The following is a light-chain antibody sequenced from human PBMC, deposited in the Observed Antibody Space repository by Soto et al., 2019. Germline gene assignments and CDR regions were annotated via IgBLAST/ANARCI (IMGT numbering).Light chain of an antibody. J-gene: IGKJ2*01. CDR2: KAS. Sequence: DVVMTQSPLSLPVTLGQPASISCRSSQSLVYSDGNTYLNWFQQRPGQSPRRLIYKASNRDSGVPDRFSGSGSGTDFTLKISRVEAEDVGVYYCMQGTHWPPYTFGQGTKVEIK. CDR1: QSLVYSDGNTY. CDR3: MQGTHWPPYT. V-gene: IGKV2-30*01.